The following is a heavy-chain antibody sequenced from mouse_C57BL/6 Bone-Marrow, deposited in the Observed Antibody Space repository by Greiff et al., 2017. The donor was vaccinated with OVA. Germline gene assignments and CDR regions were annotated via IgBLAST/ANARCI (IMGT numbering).Heavy chain of an antibody. V-gene: IGHV2-2*01. CDR2: IWSGGST. CDR3: ARFYYGSSYYYFDY. J-gene: IGHJ2*01. CDR1: GFSLTSYG. Sequence: VQLVESGPGLVQPSQSLSITCTVSGFSLTSYGVHWVRQSPGKGLEWLGVIWSGGSTDYNAAFISRLSISKDNSKSQVFFKMNSLQADDTAIYYCARFYYGSSYYYFDYWGQGTTLTVSS. D-gene: IGHD1-1*01.